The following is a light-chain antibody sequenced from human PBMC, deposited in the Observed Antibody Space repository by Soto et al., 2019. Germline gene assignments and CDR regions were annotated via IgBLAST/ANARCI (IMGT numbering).Light chain of an antibody. V-gene: IGLV2-14*01. CDR1: NSDVGVYNY. CDR3: SSYTSSGTLGV. Sequence: QSALTQPASVSGSPGQSITISCTGTNSDVGVYNYVSWYQQHPGKAPKLIIYDVNNRPSGVSNRFSGSKSGNTASLTISGLQAEDEADYYCSSYTSSGTLGVFGTGTKLTVL. CDR2: DVN. J-gene: IGLJ1*01.